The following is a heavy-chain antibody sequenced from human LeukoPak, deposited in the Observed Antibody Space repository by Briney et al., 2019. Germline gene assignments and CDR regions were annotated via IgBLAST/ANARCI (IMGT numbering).Heavy chain of an antibody. Sequence: GGSLRLSCAASGFTFSSYAMHWVRQAPGKGLEWVAVISYDGSNKYYADSVKGRFTISRDNSKNTLYLQMNSLRAEDTAVYYCASGVAVTFSRFYYFDYWGQGTWSPSPQ. CDR2: ISYDGSNK. D-gene: IGHD6-19*01. V-gene: IGHV3-30*14. CDR3: ASGVAVTFSRFYYFDY. CDR1: GFTFSSYA. J-gene: IGHJ4*02.